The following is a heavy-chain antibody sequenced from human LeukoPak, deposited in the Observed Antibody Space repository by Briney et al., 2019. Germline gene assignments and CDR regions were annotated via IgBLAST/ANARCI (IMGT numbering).Heavy chain of an antibody. CDR1: GGSISSYY. D-gene: IGHD2-21*02. J-gene: IGHJ5*02. V-gene: IGHV4-59*01. Sequence: PSETLSLTCTVSGGSISSYYWSWIRQPPGKGLEWIGYISYSGSTNYNPSLKSRVTISVDTSKNKFSLKLRSVTAADTAVYYCARVCGGDCYPLGFDPWGQGTLVTVSS. CDR2: ISYSGST. CDR3: ARVCGGDCYPLGFDP.